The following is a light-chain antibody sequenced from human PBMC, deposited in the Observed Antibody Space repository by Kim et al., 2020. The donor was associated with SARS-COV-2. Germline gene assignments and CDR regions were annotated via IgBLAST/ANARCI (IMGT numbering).Light chain of an antibody. V-gene: IGKV3-15*01. CDR1: QSVSSN. CDR3: QQYYATPYT. CDR2: GAS. J-gene: IGKJ2*01. Sequence: SVSPGERATLSCRASQSVSSNLAWYQQKRGQAPRLLIYGASTRATDIPARFSGSGSGTQFTLTISSLQSEDVAIYYCQQYYATPYTFGQGTKLEI.